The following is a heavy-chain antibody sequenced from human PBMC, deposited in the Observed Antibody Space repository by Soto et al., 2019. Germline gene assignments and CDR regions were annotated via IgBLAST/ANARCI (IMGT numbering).Heavy chain of an antibody. D-gene: IGHD2-2*01. Sequence: QITLKESGPPLVKPTQTLTLTCTFSGFSLSADGVGVGWIRQPPGKALEWLALIYWDDDQRYSPSLKTRLTITKETSKNQVVLTVTNMDPVDTATYYCAHAYGGTSWPNDVFDVWGQGTVVTVSS. CDR1: GFSLSADGVG. CDR3: AHAYGGTSWPNDVFDV. J-gene: IGHJ3*01. V-gene: IGHV2-5*02. CDR2: IYWDDDQ.